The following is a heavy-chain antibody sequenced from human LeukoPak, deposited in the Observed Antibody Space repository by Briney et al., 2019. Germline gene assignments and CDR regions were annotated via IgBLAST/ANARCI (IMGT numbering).Heavy chain of an antibody. CDR1: GYTFANYG. CDR2: ISAYNGNT. D-gene: IGHD1-26*01. V-gene: IGHV1-18*01. CDR3: ARDAATISDTFDI. Sequence: ASVKVSCKASGYTFANYGISWVRQAPGQGLEWMGWISAYNGNTNYAQNLQDRVTMTTDTSTSTAYMKLRSLRSDDTAVYFCARDAATISDTFDIWGQGTMVTVSS. J-gene: IGHJ3*02.